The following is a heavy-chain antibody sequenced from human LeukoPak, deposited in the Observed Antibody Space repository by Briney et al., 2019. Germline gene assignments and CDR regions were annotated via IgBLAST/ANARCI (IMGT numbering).Heavy chain of an antibody. V-gene: IGHV3-23*01. CDR3: AKDSYVSGRPLHTFDV. CDR2: ISGDGAST. CDR1: GFTFSSYA. J-gene: IGHJ3*01. Sequence: GSLRLSCAASGFTFSSYAMTWVRQAPGKGLEWVSGISGDGASTHYAESVKGQFTISRDNSQNTLFLQMNSLRVEDTAIYYCAKDSYVSGRPLHTFDVWGQGTMVTVSS. D-gene: IGHD3-10*01.